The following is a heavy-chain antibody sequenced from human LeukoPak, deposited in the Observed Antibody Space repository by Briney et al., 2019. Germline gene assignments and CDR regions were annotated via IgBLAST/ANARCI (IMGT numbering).Heavy chain of an antibody. CDR1: GDSINTYG. CDR3: ARDASLEAFDF. CDR2: IVPILGTS. V-gene: IGHV1-69*05. Sequence: ASVKVSCKASGDSINTYGVAWVRQAPGQGLEWMGGIVPILGTSNLAQKFQGRVTFTTDESSTTVYMELSNLRSEDTALYFCARDASLEAFDFWGQGTMVTVSP. J-gene: IGHJ3*01.